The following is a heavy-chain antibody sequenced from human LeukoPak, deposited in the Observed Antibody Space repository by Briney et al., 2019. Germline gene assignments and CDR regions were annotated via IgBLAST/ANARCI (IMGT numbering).Heavy chain of an antibody. CDR2: ISYSGIT. J-gene: IGHJ4*02. CDR1: GGSISNSNYC. D-gene: IGHD2-2*01. V-gene: IGHV4-39*01. CDR3: ARLLIYCSSTSCHFDY. Sequence: PSETLSLTCTVSGGSISNSNYCWGWIRQPPGKGLEWIGSISYSGITYYNPSLKSRVTISVETSNNQFSLKLSSVTAADTAMYYCARLLIYCSSTSCHFDYWGQGTLVTVSS.